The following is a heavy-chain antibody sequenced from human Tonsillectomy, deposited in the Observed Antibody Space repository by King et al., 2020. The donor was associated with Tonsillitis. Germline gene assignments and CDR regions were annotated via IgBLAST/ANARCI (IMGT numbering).Heavy chain of an antibody. CDR3: ARIKDYGGNSFDY. V-gene: IGHV4-30-4*01. Sequence: QLQESGPGLVKPSQTLSLTCTVSGGSISSGVYYWRCIRQPPGKGLEWFGDIYYSGSTYYNPSLKSRVTISVDTSKNQFSLKLSSVTASDTAVYYCARIKDYGGNSFDYWGQGTLVTVSS. D-gene: IGHD4-23*01. CDR2: IYYSGST. J-gene: IGHJ4*02. CDR1: GGSISSGVYY.